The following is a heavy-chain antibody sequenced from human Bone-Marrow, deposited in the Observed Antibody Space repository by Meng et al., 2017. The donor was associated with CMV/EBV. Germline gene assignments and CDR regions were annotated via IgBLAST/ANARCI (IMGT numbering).Heavy chain of an antibody. CDR2: INPSGGST. V-gene: IGHV1-46*01. D-gene: IGHD3-3*01. J-gene: IGHJ4*02. CDR1: GYTFTSYY. Sequence: ASVKVSCKASGYTFTSYYMHWVRQAPGQGLEWMGIINPSGGSTSYAQKFQGRVTMTRDTSTSTVYMELSSLRSEGTAVYYCARGSSPVGVVIIPSDFDYWGQGTLVTVSS. CDR3: ARGSSPVGVVIIPSDFDY.